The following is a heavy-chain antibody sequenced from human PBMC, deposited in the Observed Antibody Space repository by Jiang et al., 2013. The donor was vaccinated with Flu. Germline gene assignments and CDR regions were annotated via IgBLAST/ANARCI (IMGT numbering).Heavy chain of an antibody. V-gene: IGHV4-59*01. CDR1: SGSISNYY. D-gene: IGHD2-21*02. CDR2: ISDSGST. J-gene: IGHJ6*02. Sequence: GLVKPSETLSLTCTVSSGSISNYYLSWIRQPPGKGLEWLGYISDSGSTNYNPSLKSRVTISVDRSKNQFSLGLRSVTAADTAIYYCARDRDCGSDCNYYYYGMDVWGQGTTVTVSS. CDR3: ARDRDCGSDCNYYYYGMDV.